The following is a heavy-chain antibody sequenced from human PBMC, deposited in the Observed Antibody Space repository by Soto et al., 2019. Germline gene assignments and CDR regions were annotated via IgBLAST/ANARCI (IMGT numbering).Heavy chain of an antibody. CDR1: GFTFSSYS. Sequence: AGGSLRLSCAASGFTFSSYSMNWVRQAPGKGLEWVSSISSSSSYIYYADSVKGRFTISRDNAKNSLYLQMNSLRAEDTAVYYCARSPPDTAMVTPYYGMDVWGQGTTVTVSS. CDR2: ISSSSSYI. V-gene: IGHV3-21*01. D-gene: IGHD5-18*01. J-gene: IGHJ6*02. CDR3: ARSPPDTAMVTPYYGMDV.